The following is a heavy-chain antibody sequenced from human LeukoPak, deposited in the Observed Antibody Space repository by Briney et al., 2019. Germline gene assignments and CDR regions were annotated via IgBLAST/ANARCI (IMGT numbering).Heavy chain of an antibody. CDR3: ARHGSASGWYRSHFDY. Sequence: SETLSLTCTVSGGSISSSSYYWGWIRQPPGKGLEWIGSIYYSGSTYYSPSPKSRVTMSVDTSKNQFSLKLSSVTAADTAVYYCARHGSASGWYRSHFDYWGLGTLVTVSS. CDR1: GGSISSSSYY. J-gene: IGHJ4*02. D-gene: IGHD6-19*01. V-gene: IGHV4-39*01. CDR2: IYYSGST.